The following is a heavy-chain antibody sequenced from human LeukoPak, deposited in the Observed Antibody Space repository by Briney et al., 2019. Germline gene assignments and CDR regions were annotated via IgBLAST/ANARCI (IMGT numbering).Heavy chain of an antibody. Sequence: PGGSLRLSCAASGLTFSIYAMHWVRQDPGKRLEHVSGISYNGSQTYYGNSVKGRFTISRANAKNTLYLQMASLRAEDMAVYYCVRDRGGSGWYYFDCWGQGTQVTVSS. V-gene: IGHV3-64*01. CDR3: VRDRGGSGWYYFDC. J-gene: IGHJ4*02. D-gene: IGHD6-19*01. CDR1: GLTFSIYA. CDR2: ISYNGSQT.